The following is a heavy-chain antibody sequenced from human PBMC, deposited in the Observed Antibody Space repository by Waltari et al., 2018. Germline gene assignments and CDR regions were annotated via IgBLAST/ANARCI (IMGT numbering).Heavy chain of an antibody. J-gene: IGHJ4*02. CDR1: AFTFNNW. Sequence: EVQLVESGGGLVQPGGSLLLSGAASAFTFNNWMSWVRQAPGKGLEWVANIKPDGSEKNYADSVKGRFTISIDNVKNSLYLQMNSLSLEDTAVYYCARELHWSARDYWGQGTLVTVSS. D-gene: IGHD3-3*01. V-gene: IGHV3-7*01. CDR2: IKPDGSEK. CDR3: ARELHWSARDY.